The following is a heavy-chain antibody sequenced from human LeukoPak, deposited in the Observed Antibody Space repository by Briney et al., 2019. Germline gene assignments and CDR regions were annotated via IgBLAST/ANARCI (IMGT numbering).Heavy chain of an antibody. CDR2: INSVGGTT. CDR1: GFTFSDHY. D-gene: IGHD4-17*01. Sequence: GGSLRLSCAASGFTFSDHYMDWVRQAPGRGLEWISYINSVGGTTFYADSVKGRFTISRDNANNTLYLQMNSLRAEDAATYYCARSHMYGDYGEDIWGHGTVVAVSS. CDR3: ARSHMYGDYGEDI. J-gene: IGHJ3*02. V-gene: IGHV3-11*04.